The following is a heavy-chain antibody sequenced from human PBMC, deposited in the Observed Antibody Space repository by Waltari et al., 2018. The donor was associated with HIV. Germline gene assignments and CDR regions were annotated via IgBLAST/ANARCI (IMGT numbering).Heavy chain of an antibody. Sequence: QVHLVQSGAEMKKPGASVKVSCKASGYTFLSYGISWVRQAPGHGLEWMGWISTYNANTNSAQSLQGRVTMPTDTATTTAYMELRSLTSDDTAVYYCARDGLRYSGTFYSDYWGQGTLVTVSS. CDR1: GYTFLSYG. V-gene: IGHV1-18*01. D-gene: IGHD1-26*01. CDR3: ARDGLRYSGTFYSDY. J-gene: IGHJ4*02. CDR2: ISTYNANT.